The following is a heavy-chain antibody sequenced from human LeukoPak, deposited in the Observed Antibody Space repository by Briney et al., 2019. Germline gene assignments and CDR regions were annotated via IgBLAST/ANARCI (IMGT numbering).Heavy chain of an antibody. CDR3: ARHEGRDRVGSGYPPDY. D-gene: IGHD3-22*01. CDR1: GGSISSSSYY. CDR2: IYYSGST. J-gene: IGHJ4*02. V-gene: IGHV4-39*01. Sequence: KPSETLSLTCTVSGGSISSSSYYWGWIRQPPGKGLEWIGSIYYSGSTYYNPSLKSRVTISVDTSKNQFSLKLSSVTAADTAVYYCARHEGRDRVGSGYPPDYWGQGTLVTVSS.